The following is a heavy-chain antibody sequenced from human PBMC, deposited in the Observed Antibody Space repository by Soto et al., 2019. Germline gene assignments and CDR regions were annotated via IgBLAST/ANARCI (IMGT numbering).Heavy chain of an antibody. CDR2: IIPIFGTA. CDR3: ASSSGYSSSWYGPERDYYYGMDV. J-gene: IGHJ6*02. CDR1: GGTFSSYA. Sequence: ASVKVSCKASGGTFSSYAISWVRQAPGQGLEWMGGIIPIFGTANYAQKFQGRVTITADESTSTAYMELSSLRSEDTAVYYCASSSGYSSSWYGPERDYYYGMDVWGQGTTVTVSS. V-gene: IGHV1-69*13. D-gene: IGHD6-13*01.